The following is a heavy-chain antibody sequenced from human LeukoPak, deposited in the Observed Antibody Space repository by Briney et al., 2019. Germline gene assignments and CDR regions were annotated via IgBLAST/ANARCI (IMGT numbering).Heavy chain of an antibody. J-gene: IGHJ4*02. CDR3: ARDNDILTGYYLGYDY. Sequence: ASVKASCKASGYAFTSYGISWVRQAPGQGLEWMGWISAYNGNTNYAQKLQGRVTMTTDTSTSTAYMELRSLRSDDTAVYYCARDNDILTGYYLGYDYWGQGTLVTVSS. D-gene: IGHD3-9*01. V-gene: IGHV1-18*01. CDR1: GYAFTSYG. CDR2: ISAYNGNT.